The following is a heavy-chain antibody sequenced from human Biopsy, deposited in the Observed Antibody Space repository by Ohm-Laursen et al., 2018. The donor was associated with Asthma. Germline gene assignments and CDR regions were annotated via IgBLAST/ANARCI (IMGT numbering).Heavy chain of an antibody. CDR2: IYFSGNT. CDR1: GGSITSFY. CDR3: ARGSGSSLPYPDAFDI. D-gene: IGHD2-2*01. Sequence: TLSLTCTVSGGSITSFYWSWIRQPPGRGLEWIGYIYFSGNTNYNPSLKSRVTISIDTSKNHFSLKLTSVTAADTAVYYCARGSGSSLPYPDAFDIWGQGTMVTVSS. V-gene: IGHV4-59*13. J-gene: IGHJ3*02.